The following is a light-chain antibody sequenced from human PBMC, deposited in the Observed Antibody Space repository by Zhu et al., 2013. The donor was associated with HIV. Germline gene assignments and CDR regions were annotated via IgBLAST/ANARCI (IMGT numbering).Light chain of an antibody. CDR1: QTISNW. V-gene: IGKV1-5*01. J-gene: IGKJ5*01. CDR3: QQYNNYYVT. CDR2: DAS. Sequence: DIQMTQSPSTLSASIGDRVTITCRASQTISNWLAWYQQKPGKAPQVLIYDASTLESGVPSRFSGSGSGTEFTLTISSLQPDDFATYYCQQYNNYYVTFGQGTRLEIK.